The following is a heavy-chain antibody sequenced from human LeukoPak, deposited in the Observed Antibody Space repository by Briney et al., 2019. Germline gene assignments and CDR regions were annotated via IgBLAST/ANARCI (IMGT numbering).Heavy chain of an antibody. D-gene: IGHD5-24*01. J-gene: IGHJ4*02. CDR1: AGSIRSYY. Sequence: PSQTLSLTCIVSAGSIRSYYWSWIRQPPGKGLEWIGYIYSGGTTNSNPYLKRRVSMSVDTSKNQCSLKLSSVTAADTAVYYCASRGRDGQRRCGFSDYWGQGCLVTVSS. V-gene: IGHV4-59*01. CDR3: ASRGRDGQRRCGFSDY. CDR2: IYSGGTT.